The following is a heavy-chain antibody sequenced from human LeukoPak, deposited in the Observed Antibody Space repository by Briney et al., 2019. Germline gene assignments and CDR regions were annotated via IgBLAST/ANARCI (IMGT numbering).Heavy chain of an antibody. J-gene: IGHJ6*03. CDR1: GGTFSSYA. D-gene: IGHD1-26*01. V-gene: IGHV1-69*01. CDR3: ARVEGWGRGSRLGLYYYYYMDV. Sequence: SVKVSCKASGGTFSSYAISWVRQAPGQGLEWMGGIIPIFGTANYAQKFQGRVTITADESTSTAYMELSSLRSEDTAVYYCARVEGWGRGSRLGLYYYYYMDVWGKGTTVTVSS. CDR2: IIPIFGTA.